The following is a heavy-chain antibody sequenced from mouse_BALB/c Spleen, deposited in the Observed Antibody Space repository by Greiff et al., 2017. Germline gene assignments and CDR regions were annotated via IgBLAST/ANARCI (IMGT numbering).Heavy chain of an antibody. J-gene: IGHJ2*01. V-gene: IGHV5-6*01. Sequence: EVMLVESGGDLVKPGGSLKLSCAASGFTFSSYGMSWVRQTPDKRLEWVATISSGGSYTYYPDSVKGRFTISRDNAKNTLYLQMSSLKSEDTAMYYCARQELLRYPQYYFDYWGQGTTLTVSS. CDR3: ARQELLRYPQYYFDY. D-gene: IGHD1-1*01. CDR1: GFTFSSYG. CDR2: ISSGGSYT.